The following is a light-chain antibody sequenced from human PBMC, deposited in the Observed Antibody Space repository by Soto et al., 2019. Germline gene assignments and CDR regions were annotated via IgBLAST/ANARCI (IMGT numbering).Light chain of an antibody. V-gene: IGLV1-40*01. Sequence: QSVLTQPPSVSGAPGQRVTISCTGSSSNIGAGYDVHWYQQLPGTAPKLLIYGNNNRPSGVPDRFSGSKSGTSASLAITGLQAEDEADYYCQSYDSSLSALFGGGTKVT. CDR1: SSNIGAGYD. CDR3: QSYDSSLSAL. CDR2: GNN. J-gene: IGLJ2*01.